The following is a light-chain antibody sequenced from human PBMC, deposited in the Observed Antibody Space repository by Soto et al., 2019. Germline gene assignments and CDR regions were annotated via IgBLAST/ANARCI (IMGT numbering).Light chain of an antibody. CDR3: QQRSNWPRT. V-gene: IGKV3-11*01. CDR2: DVS. J-gene: IGKJ1*01. CDR1: QNISSY. Sequence: IVLTQSPATLSLSPGNRATLSCRASQNISSYLIWYQQKPGQSSRVLIYDVSNRATGIPTRFSGSGSGTDFTLTISSLETEDFAVYYCQQRSNWPRTFGQGTKVDIK.